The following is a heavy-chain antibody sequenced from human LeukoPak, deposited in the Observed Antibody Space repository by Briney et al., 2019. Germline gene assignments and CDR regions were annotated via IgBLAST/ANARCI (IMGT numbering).Heavy chain of an antibody. CDR2: ISSSSTTI. CDR1: GFTFSSFS. J-gene: IGHJ6*02. Sequence: GGSLRLSCTASGFTFSSFSMNWVRKAPGKGLEWVSYISSSSTTIYYADSVKGRFTISRDNAKNSLFLQMNSLRDEDTAVYYCARNSRLDVWGQGTTVTVSS. D-gene: IGHD5-12*01. CDR3: ARNSRLDV. V-gene: IGHV3-48*02.